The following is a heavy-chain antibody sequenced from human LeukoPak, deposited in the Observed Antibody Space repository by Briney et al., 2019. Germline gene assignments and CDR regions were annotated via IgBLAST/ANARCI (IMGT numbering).Heavy chain of an antibody. Sequence: SETLSLTCSVSGGSISSNNFYWGWIRQPPGQGLEWIATIYSSGNTYYNPSLKSRVTISRDTSKNQFSLQPSSVTAADTAMYYCGGRQYGVGFGFWGQGTKVIVSA. CDR2: IYSSGNT. V-gene: IGHV4-39*01. CDR3: GGRQYGVGFGF. J-gene: IGHJ3*01. CDR1: GGSISSNNFY. D-gene: IGHD3-3*01.